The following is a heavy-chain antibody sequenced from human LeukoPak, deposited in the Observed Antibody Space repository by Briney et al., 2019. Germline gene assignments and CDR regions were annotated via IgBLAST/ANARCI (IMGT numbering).Heavy chain of an antibody. Sequence: GGSLRLSCAASGFTFSSYAMSWVRQAPGKGLEWVSAISGSGGSTYYADSVKGRFTISRDNSKNALYLQMNSLRAEDTAVYYCAKDLLLWFGAAFDYWGQGTLVTVSS. D-gene: IGHD3-10*01. CDR1: GFTFSSYA. CDR2: ISGSGGST. CDR3: AKDLLLWFGAAFDY. V-gene: IGHV3-23*01. J-gene: IGHJ4*02.